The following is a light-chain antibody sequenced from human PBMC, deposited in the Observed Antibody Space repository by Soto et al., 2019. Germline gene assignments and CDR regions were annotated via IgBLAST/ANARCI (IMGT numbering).Light chain of an antibody. J-gene: IGLJ3*02. CDR2: EVT. Sequence: QSVLTQPRSVYGSPGQSVNINCTGTSSDVGGYQFVSCYQQDTGKAPKVMIYEVTKRPSGVPDRFSGSKSGNTASLTVSGLLADDEADYYCASHTGISRAWVLGGRNKLTVL. CDR3: ASHTGISRAWV. V-gene: IGLV2-11*01. CDR1: SSDVGGYQF.